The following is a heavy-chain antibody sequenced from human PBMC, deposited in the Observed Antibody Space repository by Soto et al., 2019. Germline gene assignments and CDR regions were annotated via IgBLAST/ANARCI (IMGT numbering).Heavy chain of an antibody. Sequence: ASVKVSCKASGYTFTSYAMHWVRQAPGQRLEWMGWINAGNGNTKYSQKFQGRVTITRDTSASTAYMEPSSLRSEDTAVYYCARGLAPYYFDYWGQGTLVTVSS. CDR3: ARGLAPYYFDY. V-gene: IGHV1-3*01. CDR2: INAGNGNT. CDR1: GYTFTSYA. D-gene: IGHD6-19*01. J-gene: IGHJ4*02.